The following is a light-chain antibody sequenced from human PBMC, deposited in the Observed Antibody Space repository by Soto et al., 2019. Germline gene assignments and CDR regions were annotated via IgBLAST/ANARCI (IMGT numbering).Light chain of an antibody. CDR3: QPFGGSHLFT. Sequence: EIVLTQSPGTLSLSPGQRATLSCRASQTISSSYLAWYQQKPGQAPRLLIFPAFNSATGPPDRLSGSGSGTAFTLHINSLEPEDFAVYFCQPFGGSHLFTFGPGPKVDIK. V-gene: IGKV3-20*01. CDR1: QTISSSY. J-gene: IGKJ3*01. CDR2: PAF.